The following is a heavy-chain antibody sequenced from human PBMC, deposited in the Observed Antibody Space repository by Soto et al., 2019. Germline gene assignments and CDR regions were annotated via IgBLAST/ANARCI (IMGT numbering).Heavy chain of an antibody. J-gene: IGHJ4*02. CDR3: TTDDYIWGTYRYRWAY. D-gene: IGHD3-16*02. CDR2: IKSETDGGTT. V-gene: IGHV3-15*01. Sequence: VHLVESGGGLVKPGGSLRLSCAASGFTFTKTWMSWFRQAPGKGLERVARIKSETDGGTTDYAAPVDGSITNTRDASKTTLYLQLNSLTIEDTAVYYCTTDDYIWGTYRYRWAYWGQGTLVTVSS. CDR1: GFTFTKTW.